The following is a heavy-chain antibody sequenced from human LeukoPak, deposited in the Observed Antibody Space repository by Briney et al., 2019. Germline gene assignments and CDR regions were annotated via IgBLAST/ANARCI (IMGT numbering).Heavy chain of an antibody. CDR2: IIPIFGTA. Sequence: ASVKVSCKASGGTFSSYAISWVRQAPGQGLEWMGGIIPIFGTANYAQKFQGRVTITTDESTSTAYMELSSLRSEDTAVYYCAREAAAGTWFDPWGQGTLVTVSS. V-gene: IGHV1-69*05. D-gene: IGHD6-13*01. J-gene: IGHJ5*02. CDR3: AREAAAGTWFDP. CDR1: GGTFSSYA.